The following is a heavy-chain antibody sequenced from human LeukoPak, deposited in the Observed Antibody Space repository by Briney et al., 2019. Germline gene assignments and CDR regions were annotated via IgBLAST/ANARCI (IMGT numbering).Heavy chain of an antibody. V-gene: IGHV3-7*01. CDR1: GFTFRSYW. Sequence: GGSLRLSCAASGFTFRSYWMTWVRQAPGKGLEWVGNIKQDGSEKYYVDSVKGRFTISRDNANNSLYLQMNSLRAEDTAVYYCAKAFYDFWSGYYRYYYMDVWGKGTTVTVSS. J-gene: IGHJ6*03. CDR3: AKAFYDFWSGYYRYYYMDV. CDR2: IKQDGSEK. D-gene: IGHD3-3*01.